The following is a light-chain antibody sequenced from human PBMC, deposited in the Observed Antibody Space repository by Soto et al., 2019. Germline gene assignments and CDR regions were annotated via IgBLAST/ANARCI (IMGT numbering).Light chain of an antibody. CDR2: DAS. Sequence: EIVMTQSPATLSVSPGERVTLSCRASQSISNNLAWYQHKPGRAPRVLIYDASTRATGVPVRFSGSGSGTEFPLTISSLQSDDFAVYYCQQYNNWPPKHTFGQGTKLEIK. J-gene: IGKJ2*01. CDR3: QQYNNWPPKHT. V-gene: IGKV3-15*01. CDR1: QSISNN.